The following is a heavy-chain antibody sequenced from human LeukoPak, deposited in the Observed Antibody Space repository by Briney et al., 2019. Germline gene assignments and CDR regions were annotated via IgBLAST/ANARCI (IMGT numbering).Heavy chain of an antibody. CDR2: ISGSGGTT. D-gene: IGHD3-3*01. V-gene: IGHV3-23*01. J-gene: IGHJ4*02. CDR3: AKHDFWSALDPIDY. CDR1: GFTFSSYA. Sequence: GGSLRLSCAASGFTFSSYAMSWVRQAPGKGLEWVSAISGSGGTTYYADSVKGRFTISRDNSKNTLYLQMNSLRAEDTAVYYCAKHDFWSALDPIDYWGQATLVTVSP.